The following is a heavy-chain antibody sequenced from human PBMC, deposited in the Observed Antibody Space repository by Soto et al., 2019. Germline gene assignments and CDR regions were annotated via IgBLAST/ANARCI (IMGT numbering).Heavy chain of an antibody. CDR1: GVSVNSGSFY. D-gene: IGHD4-17*01. J-gene: IGHJ4*02. CDR2: GSYSGTT. V-gene: IGHV4-61*01. CDR3: ARGATVTQYDY. Sequence: SETLSLTCTVSGVSVNSGSFYWAWIRQPPGKGLEWIGFGSYSGTTNYKPSLKSRVTISVDTSRSQISLKVTSLTTADTAVYYCARGATVTQYDYWGQGTLVTVSS.